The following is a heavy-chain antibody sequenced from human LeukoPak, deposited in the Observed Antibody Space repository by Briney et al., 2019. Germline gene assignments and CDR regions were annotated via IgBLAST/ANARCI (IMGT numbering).Heavy chain of an antibody. CDR3: ARDIKGSGWYTAYDI. CDR1: GYTFTSYG. V-gene: IGHV1-18*01. CDR2: ISAYNGNT. Sequence: ASVKVSCKASGYTFTSYGISWVRQAPGQGLEWMGWISAYNGNTNYAQKFQGRVTMTEDTSTDTAYMELSSLRSEDTAVYYCARDIKGSGWYTAYDIWGQGTMVTVSS. J-gene: IGHJ3*02. D-gene: IGHD6-19*01.